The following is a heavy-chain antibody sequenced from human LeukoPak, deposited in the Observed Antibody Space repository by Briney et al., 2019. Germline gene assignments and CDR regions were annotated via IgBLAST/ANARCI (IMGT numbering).Heavy chain of an antibody. D-gene: IGHD4-23*01. Sequence: ASVKVSCKASGYTFTSYDINWVRQATGQGLEWMGWMNPNSGNTGYAQKFQGRVTMTRNTSISTAYMELSRLRSDDTAVYYCARDYGGKFYYFDYWGQGTLVTVSS. CDR2: MNPNSGNT. CDR3: ARDYGGKFYYFDY. CDR1: GYTFTSYD. V-gene: IGHV1-8*01. J-gene: IGHJ4*02.